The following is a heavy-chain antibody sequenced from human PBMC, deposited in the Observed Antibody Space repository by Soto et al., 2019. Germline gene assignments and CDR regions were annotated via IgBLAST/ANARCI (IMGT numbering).Heavy chain of an antibody. J-gene: IGHJ5*01. CDR2: LKDRSQNYAT. CDR1: GFSVSGWY. CDR3: AREGDARWLDS. V-gene: IGHV3-72*01. D-gene: IGHD1-26*01. Sequence: EVQLVESGGGLVQPGGSARLSCAASGFSVSGWYMDWVLQAPGKGLEWVARLKDRSQNYATEYAASVKGRFTVSRHASQNSMYLQMNSLKIEDTAVYYCAREGDARWLDSWGQGTLVTVS.